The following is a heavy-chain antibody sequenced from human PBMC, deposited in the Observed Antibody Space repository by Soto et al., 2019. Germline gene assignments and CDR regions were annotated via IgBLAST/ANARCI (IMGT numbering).Heavy chain of an antibody. J-gene: IGHJ4*01. CDR1: GFTFRDYY. CDR3: SIGLVRRTRSYSRMPY. CDR2: ISSSGDII. D-gene: IGHD2-21*01. Sequence: GRSLIHSCASSGFTFRDYYMSWILQAPGKGLEWISYISSSGDIIYYADSVKGRFTFSRDNAKNSLFLQMNSLRAEDTAVYYCSIGLVRRTRSYSRMPYWG. V-gene: IGHV3-11*01.